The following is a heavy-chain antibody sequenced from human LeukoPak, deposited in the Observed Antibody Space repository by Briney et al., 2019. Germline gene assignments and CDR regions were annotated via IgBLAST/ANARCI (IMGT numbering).Heavy chain of an antibody. Sequence: GESLKISCKVSGYSFTSYWIGWVRQMPGKGLEWMGIIYPGDSDTRYSPSFQGQVTISADKSISTAYLQWSSLKASDTAMYYCARGSPQWFGELGEGYYYMDVWGKGTTVTVSS. CDR3: ARGSPQWFGELGEGYYYMDV. CDR1: GYSFTSYW. CDR2: IYPGDSDT. V-gene: IGHV5-51*01. J-gene: IGHJ6*03. D-gene: IGHD3-10*01.